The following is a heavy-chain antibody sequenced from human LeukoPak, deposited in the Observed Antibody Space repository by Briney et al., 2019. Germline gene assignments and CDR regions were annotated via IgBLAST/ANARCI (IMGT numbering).Heavy chain of an antibody. CDR3: ARAGGRASGSSY. Sequence: GGSLRLSCAASGFTFSNYWVTWVRQAPGKGLEWVANIKQDGSETYYVDSVEGRFTISRDNSNNSLYLQMSSLRAEDTAVYYCARAGGRASGSSYWGQGTLVTVSS. CDR1: GFTFSNYW. D-gene: IGHD1-26*01. CDR2: IKQDGSET. V-gene: IGHV3-7*01. J-gene: IGHJ4*02.